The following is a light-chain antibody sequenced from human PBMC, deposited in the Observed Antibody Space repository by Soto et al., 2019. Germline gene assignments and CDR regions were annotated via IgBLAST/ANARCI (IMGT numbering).Light chain of an antibody. Sequence: QSALTQPASVSGSPGQSITISCTGTNSDVGTYELVSWYQQHPGRAPKLMIYEGSKRPSGVSNRFSGSKSGDTASLTISGLQAEDEANYYCSSYVVSYSWVFGGGTQLTVL. J-gene: IGLJ3*02. CDR1: NSDVGTYEL. CDR2: EGS. V-gene: IGLV2-23*01. CDR3: SSYVVSYSWV.